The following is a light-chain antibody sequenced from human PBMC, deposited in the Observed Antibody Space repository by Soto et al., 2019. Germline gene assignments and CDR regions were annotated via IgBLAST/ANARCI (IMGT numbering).Light chain of an antibody. CDR3: QQYGSSPPRT. CDR1: QSVRSSS. CDR2: GAS. Sequence: IVLTQSPGTLSLSPWERATLSCRASQSVRSSSLAWYQQKPGQAPRLLIYGASSRATGIPDRFSGSGSGTDFTLTISRLEPEDFAVYYCQQYGSSPPRTFGQGTKVDIK. J-gene: IGKJ1*01. V-gene: IGKV3-20*01.